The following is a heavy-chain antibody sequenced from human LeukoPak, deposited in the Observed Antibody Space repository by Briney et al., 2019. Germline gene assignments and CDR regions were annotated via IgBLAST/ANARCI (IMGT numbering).Heavy chain of an antibody. CDR3: ARDLYYYGSGSYFSFDY. CDR2: ISSSGSTI. CDR1: GFTFSDYY. D-gene: IGHD3-10*01. V-gene: IGHV3-11*01. J-gene: IGHJ4*02. Sequence: GGSLRLSCAASGFTFSDYYMSWIRQAPGKGLEWVSYISSSGSTIYYADSVKGRFTISRDSAKNSLYLQMNSLRAEDTAVYYCARDLYYYGSGSYFSFDYWGQGTLVTVSS.